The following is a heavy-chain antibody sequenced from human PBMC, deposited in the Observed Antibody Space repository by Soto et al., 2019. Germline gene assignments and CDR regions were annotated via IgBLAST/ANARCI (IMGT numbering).Heavy chain of an antibody. Sequence: GGSLRLSCAASRFTFSDYYMNWIRQAPGQGLEWLSYISSSGSTIYYADSVKGRFTISRDNAKNLLYLQLNSLRAEDTAVYYCARESRGYNSFDSWGQGTLVTVSS. CDR1: RFTFSDYY. V-gene: IGHV3-11*01. CDR3: ARESRGYNSFDS. CDR2: ISSSGSTI. D-gene: IGHD5-12*01. J-gene: IGHJ4*02.